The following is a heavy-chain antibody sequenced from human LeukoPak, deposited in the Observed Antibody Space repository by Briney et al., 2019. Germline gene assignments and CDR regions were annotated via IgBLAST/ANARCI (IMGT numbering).Heavy chain of an antibody. D-gene: IGHD1-26*01. J-gene: IGHJ3*01. Sequence: GGSLRLSCAASGFSFSTYAISWVRQAPGKGLEWVSGISAGGDLTFHADPVKGRFTISRDNSKNTLYLQMNSLRADDTAEYYCAKSLLTTASGTGRAFDLWGQGTMVTVSS. CDR2: ISAGGDLT. V-gene: IGHV3-23*01. CDR1: GFSFSTYA. CDR3: AKSLLTTASGTGRAFDL.